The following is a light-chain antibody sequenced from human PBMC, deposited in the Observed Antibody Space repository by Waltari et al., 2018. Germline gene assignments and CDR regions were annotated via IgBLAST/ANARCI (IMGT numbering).Light chain of an antibody. Sequence: DTVLTQSPGTMSLSPGERATLSCRASQSVNSNYLAWYQQRPGQAPRLPIYGASSRATGIPDRFSGSGSGTDFTLTISRLEPEDVAVYYCQQYVSSPWTFGQGTKVEIK. J-gene: IGKJ1*01. CDR2: GAS. CDR1: QSVNSNY. V-gene: IGKV3-20*01. CDR3: QQYVSSPWT.